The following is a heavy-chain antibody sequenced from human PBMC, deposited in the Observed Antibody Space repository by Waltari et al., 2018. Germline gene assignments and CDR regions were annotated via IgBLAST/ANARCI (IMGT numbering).Heavy chain of an antibody. J-gene: IGHJ4*02. V-gene: IGHV1-3*01. CDR3: ARDPSSSREGYFDY. CDR1: GYTFTSYA. Sequence: QVQLVQSGAEVKKPGASVKVSCKVSGYTFTSYAMHWVSQAPGQRLEWMGWINAGNGNTKYSQKVQGRVTITRDTSASTAYMELSSLRSEDTAVYYCARDPSSSREGYFDYWGQGTLVTVSS. D-gene: IGHD6-6*01. CDR2: INAGNGNT.